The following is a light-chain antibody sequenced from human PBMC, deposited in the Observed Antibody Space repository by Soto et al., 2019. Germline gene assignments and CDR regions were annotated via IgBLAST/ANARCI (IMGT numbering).Light chain of an antibody. V-gene: IGLV2-14*01. CDR2: EVN. CDR1: SSDVGGYNF. CDR3: LSYAGSYNFV. J-gene: IGLJ1*01. Sequence: SVLTQPASVSGSPGQSITISCTGTSSDVGGYNFVSWYQQHPGKAPKLMIFEVNNRPSGVSNRFSGSKSGNTASLTVSGLQADDEADYYCLSYAGSYNFVFGSGTKVTVL.